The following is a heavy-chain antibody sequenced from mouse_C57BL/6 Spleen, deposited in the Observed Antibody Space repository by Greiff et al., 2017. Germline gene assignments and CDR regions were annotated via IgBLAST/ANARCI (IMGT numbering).Heavy chain of an antibody. CDR3: ARWGYYGSGYFDG. D-gene: IGHD1-1*01. V-gene: IGHV1-22*01. Sequence: EVQLQQSGPELVKPGASVKMSCKASGYTFTDYNMHWVKQSHGKSLEWIGYINPNNGGTSYNQKFKGKATLTVNKSSSTAYMELRSLTSEDSAVYYCARWGYYGSGYFDGWGTGTTVTVSS. CDR1: GYTFTDYN. J-gene: IGHJ1*03. CDR2: INPNNGGT.